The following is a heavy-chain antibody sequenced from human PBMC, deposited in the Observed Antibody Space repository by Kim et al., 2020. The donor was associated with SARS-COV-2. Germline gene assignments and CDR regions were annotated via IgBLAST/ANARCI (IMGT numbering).Heavy chain of an antibody. CDR2: ISYDGSNK. V-gene: IGHV3-30-3*01. CDR1: GFTFSSYA. J-gene: IGHJ6*02. CDR3: ARNGGGYCSGGSCYSDLVYYYGMDV. D-gene: IGHD2-15*01. Sequence: GGSLRLSCAASGFTFSSYAMHWVRQAPGKGLEWLAVISYDGSNKYYADSVKGRFTISRDNSKNTLYLQMNSLRAEDTAVYYCARNGGGYCSGGSCYSDLVYYYGMDVWGQGTTVTVSS.